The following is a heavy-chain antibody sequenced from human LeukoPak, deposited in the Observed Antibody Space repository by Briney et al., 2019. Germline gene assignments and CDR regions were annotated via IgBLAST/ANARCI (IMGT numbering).Heavy chain of an antibody. V-gene: IGHV3-23*01. CDR1: EFTFSNYA. J-gene: IGHJ6*03. CDR2: ISGSASST. Sequence: GGSLRLSCAASEFTFSNYAMSWVRQAPGKGLEWVSAISGSASSTYHADSVKGRFTISRDNSKNTLYLQMNSLKTEDTAVYYCTTDKVTTYYYYYYMDVWGKGTTVTVSS. D-gene: IGHD4-17*01. CDR3: TTDKVTTYYYYYYMDV.